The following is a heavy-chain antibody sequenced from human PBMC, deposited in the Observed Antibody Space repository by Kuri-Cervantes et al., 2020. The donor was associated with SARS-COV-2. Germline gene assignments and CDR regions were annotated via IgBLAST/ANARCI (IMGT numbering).Heavy chain of an antibody. J-gene: IGHJ4*02. CDR3: ARGEVPYDADY. CDR1: GCTFTGYY. D-gene: IGHD3-22*01. CDR2: MNPNSGNT. Sequence: ASVKVSCKASGCTFTGYYMHWVRQATGQGLEWMGWMNPNSGNTGYAQKFQGRVTITRNTSISTAYMELSSLRSEDTAVYYCARGEVPYDADYWGQGTLVTVSS. V-gene: IGHV1-8*03.